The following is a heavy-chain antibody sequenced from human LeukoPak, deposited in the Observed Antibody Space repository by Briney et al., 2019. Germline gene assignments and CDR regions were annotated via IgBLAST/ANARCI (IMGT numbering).Heavy chain of an antibody. V-gene: IGHV1-2*02. CDR1: RYTFTGYY. CDR2: INPNSGGT. Sequence: ASVKVSCKASRYTFTGYYMHWVRQAPGQGLEWMGWINPNSGGTNYAQKFQGRVTMTRDTSISTAYMELSRLRSDDTAVYYCARELEYGDYVNWFDPWGQGTLVTVSS. D-gene: IGHD4-17*01. J-gene: IGHJ5*02. CDR3: ARELEYGDYVNWFDP.